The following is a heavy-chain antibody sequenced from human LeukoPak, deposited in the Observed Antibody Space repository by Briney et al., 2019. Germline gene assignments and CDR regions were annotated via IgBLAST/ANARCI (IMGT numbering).Heavy chain of an antibody. CDR3: ARGLGRNWFDP. CDR1: GFTFSSYW. V-gene: IGHV3-7*01. CDR2: IKQDGSEK. J-gene: IGHJ5*02. Sequence: GGSLRLTCAGSGFTFSSYWMSWVRQAPGKGLEWVANIKQDGSEKYYVDSVKGRFTISRDNAKNSLYLQMNSLRAEDTAVYYCARGLGRNWFDPWGQGTLVTVSS.